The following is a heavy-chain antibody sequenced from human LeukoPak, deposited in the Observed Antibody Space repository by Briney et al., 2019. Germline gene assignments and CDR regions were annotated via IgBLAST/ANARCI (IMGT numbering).Heavy chain of an antibody. J-gene: IGHJ4*02. Sequence: PGASLRLSCAASGFTFSRNYMSWVRQAPGKGLEWVSYIDTGTSTIYYADSVKGRFTISKDNSKNSLYLQMNSLRTEDTAVYYCASARPAMWIDYWGQGTLVTVSS. D-gene: IGHD5-12*01. CDR1: GFTFSRNY. V-gene: IGHV3-48*01. CDR2: IDTGTSTI. CDR3: ASARPAMWIDY.